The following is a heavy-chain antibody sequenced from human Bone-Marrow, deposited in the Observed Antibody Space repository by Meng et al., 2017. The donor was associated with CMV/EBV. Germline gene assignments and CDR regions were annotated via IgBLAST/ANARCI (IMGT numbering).Heavy chain of an antibody. CDR3: ARSPEDIVVVPAANDY. D-gene: IGHD2-2*01. CDR1: VTFSSYA. V-gene: IGHV3-30*04. Sequence: VTFSSYAMHWVRQAPGKGLEWVAVISYDGSNKYYADSVKGRFTISRDNSKNTLYLQMNSLRAEDTAVYYCARSPEDIVVVPAANDYWGQGTLVTVSS. J-gene: IGHJ4*02. CDR2: ISYDGSNK.